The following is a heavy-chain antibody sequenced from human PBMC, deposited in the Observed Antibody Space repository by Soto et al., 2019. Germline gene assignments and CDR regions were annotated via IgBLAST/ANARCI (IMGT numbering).Heavy chain of an antibody. D-gene: IGHD3-22*01. CDR2: ISGYSANT. J-gene: IGHJ4*02. CDR1: DYTFTNYG. V-gene: IGHV1-18*01. Sequence: GASVKVSCKASDYTFTNYGITWVRQAPGQGLEWMGWISGYSANTNYAQKLQGRVTLTTDTSTNTAYMELRSLTSDDTAVYYYESSGYYPGDYWGQGTLVTVSS. CDR3: ESSGYYPGDY.